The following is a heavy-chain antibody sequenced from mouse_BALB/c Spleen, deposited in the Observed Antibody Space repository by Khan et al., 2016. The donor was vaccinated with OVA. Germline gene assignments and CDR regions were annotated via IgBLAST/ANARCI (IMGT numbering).Heavy chain of an antibody. Sequence: EVQLQESGPGLVKPSQSLSLTCTVTAYSITSDYAWTWIRQFPGNKLEWMGYISYSGSTSYNPSLKSRISITRDTSKNQFFLQLISVTTEDTATYYWACTRFYYRYSFVDNWGQGTTLTVSS. CDR3: ACTRFYYRYSFVDN. V-gene: IGHV3-2*02. D-gene: IGHD2-14*01. CDR2: ISYSGST. CDR1: AYSITSDYA. J-gene: IGHJ2*01.